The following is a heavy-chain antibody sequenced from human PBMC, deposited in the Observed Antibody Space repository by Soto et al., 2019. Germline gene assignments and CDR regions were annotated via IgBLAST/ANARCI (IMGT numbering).Heavy chain of an antibody. CDR3: AKQQGPGTPYYYAMDV. Sequence: EVQLLESGGGLVQPGGSLRLSGAASGFTFSSYAMSWVRQAPGKGLEWVSVIRGSGDRTYYADSVKGRFTISRDNSKNTLYMQMTTLRAEDTAVYYCAKQQGPGTPYYYAMDVWGQGTTVTFSS. V-gene: IGHV3-23*01. D-gene: IGHD1-1*01. CDR2: IRGSGDRT. CDR1: GFTFSSYA. J-gene: IGHJ6*02.